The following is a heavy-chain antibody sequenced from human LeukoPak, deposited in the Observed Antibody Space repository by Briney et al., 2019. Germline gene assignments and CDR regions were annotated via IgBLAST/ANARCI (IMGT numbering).Heavy chain of an antibody. CDR3: ATGERESYWLHAFDI. CDR1: GYTFTSYA. V-gene: IGHV1-3*01. Sequence: ASVKVSCKASGYTFTSYAMHWVRQAPGQRLEWMGWINAGNGNTKYSQKFQGRVTMTEDTSTDTAYMELSSLRSEDTAVYYCATGERESYWLHAFDIWGQGTMVTVSS. CDR2: INAGNGNT. J-gene: IGHJ3*02. D-gene: IGHD5-12*01.